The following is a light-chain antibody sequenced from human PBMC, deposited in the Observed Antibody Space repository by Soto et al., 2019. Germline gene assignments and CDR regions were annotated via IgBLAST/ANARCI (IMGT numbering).Light chain of an antibody. CDR3: QKDNSAPFT. CDR2: AAS. Sequence: DIQMTQSPSSLSASVGDRVTITCRASQAISNYLAWYQQKPGKVPKLLIYAASTLQSGVPSRFSGSGSGTDFTLTISSLQPADVATYYCQKDNSAPFTFGPGTNVDLK. V-gene: IGKV1-27*01. J-gene: IGKJ3*01. CDR1: QAISNY.